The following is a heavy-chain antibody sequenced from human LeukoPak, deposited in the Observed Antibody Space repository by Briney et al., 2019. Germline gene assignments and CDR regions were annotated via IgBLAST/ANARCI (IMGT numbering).Heavy chain of an antibody. V-gene: IGHV1-2*02. J-gene: IGHJ5*02. Sequence: GASVKVSCKASGYTFTGNYLHWVRQAPGQGLEWMGWVNPNSGDTKYAQKFQGRVTTTRDTSVSTAHMQLSRMRYDDTAVYYCARGGGRTSSAFDPWGQGTLVTVSS. CDR2: VNPNSGDT. D-gene: IGHD2-2*01. CDR3: ARGGGRTSSAFDP. CDR1: GYTFTGNY.